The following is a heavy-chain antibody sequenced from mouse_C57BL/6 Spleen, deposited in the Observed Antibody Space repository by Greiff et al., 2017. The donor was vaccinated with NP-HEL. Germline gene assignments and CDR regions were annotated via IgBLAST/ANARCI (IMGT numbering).Heavy chain of an antibody. CDR2: IDPENGDT. D-gene: IGHD2-5*01. CDR1: GFNIKDDY. CDR3: TTLGDSNYGAMDY. J-gene: IGHJ4*01. V-gene: IGHV14-4*01. Sequence: EVKLQQSGAELVRPGASVKLSCTASGFNIKDDYMHWVKQRPEQGLEWIGWIDPENGDTEYASKFQGKATITADTSSNTAYLQLSSLTSEDTAVYYCTTLGDSNYGAMDYWGQGTSVTVSS.